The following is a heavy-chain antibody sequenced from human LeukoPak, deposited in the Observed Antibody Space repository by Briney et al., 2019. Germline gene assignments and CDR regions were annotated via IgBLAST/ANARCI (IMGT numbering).Heavy chain of an antibody. J-gene: IGHJ4*02. D-gene: IGHD1-1*01. CDR3: ARDPVPATARHFDY. Sequence: PGRSLRVSCAASGFTFSNYAMYWVRQAPGKGLEWVAVIWYDGSNKYYADSVKGRFTISRDNSKNTLYLQMNSLRGEDTGVYYCARDPVPATARHFDYWGQGTLVTVSS. V-gene: IGHV3-33*01. CDR2: IWYDGSNK. CDR1: GFTFSNYA.